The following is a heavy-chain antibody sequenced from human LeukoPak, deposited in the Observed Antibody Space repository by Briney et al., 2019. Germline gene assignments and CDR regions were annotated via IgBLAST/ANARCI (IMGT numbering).Heavy chain of an antibody. Sequence: SETLSLTCAVSGYSISSGYYWGWIRRPPGKGLEWIGLIYHSGSTFYNPSLKSRVTVSVDTSKNQFSLKLTSVTAADTAVYYCARLGYCRGTTCLNHFDPRGQGTLVTVSS. CDR3: ARLGYCRGTTCLNHFDP. D-gene: IGHD2-2*01. J-gene: IGHJ5*02. V-gene: IGHV4-38-2*01. CDR2: IYHSGST. CDR1: GYSISSGYY.